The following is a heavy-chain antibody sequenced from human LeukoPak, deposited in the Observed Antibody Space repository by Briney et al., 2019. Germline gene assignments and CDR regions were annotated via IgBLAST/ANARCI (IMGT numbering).Heavy chain of an antibody. J-gene: IGHJ4*02. Sequence: GGSLRLFCAASGFAFRSSAMRWVRQAAGKGLEWVSGVSGDAGNTDYADSVEGWFTHSRNHFKNTVILQMNSCEREDSARYFCAKDLGQRSDYCFDWWGQGTLVTVSS. CDR3: AKDLGQRSDYCFDW. D-gene: IGHD2/OR15-2a*01. CDR2: VSGDAGNT. CDR1: GFAFRSSA. V-gene: IGHV3-23*01.